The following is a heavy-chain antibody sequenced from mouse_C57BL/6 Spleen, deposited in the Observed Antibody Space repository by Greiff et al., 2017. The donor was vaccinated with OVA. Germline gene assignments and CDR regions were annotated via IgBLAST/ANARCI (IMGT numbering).Heavy chain of an antibody. CDR3: ARDLYYDYDIAY. Sequence: EVKLMESGPGLVKPSQSLSLTCSVTGYSITSGYYWNWIRQFPGNKLEWMGYISYDGSNNYNPSLKNRISITRDTSKNQFFLKLNSVTTEDTATYYCARDLYYDYDIAYWGQGTLVTVSA. D-gene: IGHD2-4*01. CDR1: GYSITSGYY. V-gene: IGHV3-6*01. J-gene: IGHJ3*01. CDR2: ISYDGSN.